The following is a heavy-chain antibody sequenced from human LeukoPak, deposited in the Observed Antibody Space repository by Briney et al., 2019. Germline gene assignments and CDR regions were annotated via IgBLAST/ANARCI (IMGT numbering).Heavy chain of an antibody. CDR2: ISGSCRSK. CDR3: ARDGLEYYYDEYYFDY. J-gene: IGHJ4*02. V-gene: IGHV3-48*01. D-gene: IGHD3-22*01. Sequence: GGSLRLSCGDPKLSLRNYNMKWVRQAPGEGLEWISNISGSCRSKNCADSAKGRFTISRDNSKNTLYLQMNSLRAEDTAVYYCARDGLEYYYDEYYFDYWGQGTLVTVSS. CDR1: KLSLRNYN.